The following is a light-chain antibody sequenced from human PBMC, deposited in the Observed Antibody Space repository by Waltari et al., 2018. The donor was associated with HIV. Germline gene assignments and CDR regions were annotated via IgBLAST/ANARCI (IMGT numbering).Light chain of an antibody. CDR3: QSYDSSLTTTV. V-gene: IGLV1-40*01. Sequence: QSVLTQPPSVSGDPGQRVTISCTGSKSTTRAGYEDHCYQQVPGTAPKLLIYGNNNRASGVPDRFSGSKSGTSASLAISGLQAEDEAEYHCQSYDSSLTTTVFGGGTKLTVL. CDR1: KSTTRAGYE. J-gene: IGLJ2*01. CDR2: GNN.